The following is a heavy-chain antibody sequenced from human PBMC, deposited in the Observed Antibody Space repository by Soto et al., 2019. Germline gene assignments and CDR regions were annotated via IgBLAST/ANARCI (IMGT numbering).Heavy chain of an antibody. CDR1: GFTFSSYA. CDR3: AKDTPQEWLLVFHY. J-gene: IGHJ4*02. Sequence: GWSLRLSCVASGFTFSSYAMSWVRQAPGKGLEWVSAISGSGDSTYHANSVKGRFTISRDNSKNTLYLQMNSLRAEDTAVYYRAKDTPQEWLLVFHYWGQGTLVTVSS. CDR2: ISGSGDST. V-gene: IGHV3-23*01. D-gene: IGHD3-3*01.